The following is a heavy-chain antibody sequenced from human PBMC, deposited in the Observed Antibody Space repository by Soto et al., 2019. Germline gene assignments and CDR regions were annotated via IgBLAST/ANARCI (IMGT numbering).Heavy chain of an antibody. J-gene: IGHJ2*01. V-gene: IGHV3-48*02. Sequence: EVQLVESGGGLVQPGGSLRLSCAASGFTFSSYSMNWVRQAPGKGLERDSYISSSSSTIYYADSVKGRFTISRDNAKNSLYLQMNSLRDEDSAVYYCARDYYYDRSGTQGWYFDLWGRGTLVTVSS. CDR1: GFTFSSYS. CDR3: ARDYYYDRSGTQGWYFDL. CDR2: ISSSSSTI. D-gene: IGHD3-22*01.